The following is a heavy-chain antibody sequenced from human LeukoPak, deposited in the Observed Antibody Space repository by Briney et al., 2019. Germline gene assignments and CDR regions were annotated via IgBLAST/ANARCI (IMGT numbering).Heavy chain of an antibody. V-gene: IGHV3-21*01. J-gene: IGHJ6*03. D-gene: IGHD3-3*01. CDR2: ISSSSSYI. Sequence: PGGSLRLSCAASGFTFSSYSMNWVRQAPGKGLEWVSSISSSSSYIYYADSVKGRFTISRDNAKNSLYLQMNSLRAEDTAVYYCARGTEYYAPYYMDVWGKGTTVTVSS. CDR3: ARGTEYYAPYYMDV. CDR1: GFTFSSYS.